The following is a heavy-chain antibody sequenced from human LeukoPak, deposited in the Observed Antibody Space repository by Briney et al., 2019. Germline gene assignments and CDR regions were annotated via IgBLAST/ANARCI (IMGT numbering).Heavy chain of an antibody. Sequence: ASVKVSCKASGYTFTSYYMHWVRQAPGQGLEWMGIINPSGGSTSYAQKFRGRVTMTRDMSTSTVYMELSSLRSEDTAVYYCARGPDYAAPLTGFDYWGQGTLVTVSS. CDR1: GYTFTSYY. CDR3: ARGPDYAAPLTGFDY. V-gene: IGHV1-46*01. J-gene: IGHJ4*02. D-gene: IGHD4-17*01. CDR2: INPSGGST.